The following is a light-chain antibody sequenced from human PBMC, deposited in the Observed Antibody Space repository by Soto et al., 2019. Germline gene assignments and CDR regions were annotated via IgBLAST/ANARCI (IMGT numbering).Light chain of an antibody. Sequence: EFVLTQSPGTLSWSPVERATLSCRASQTVRNNYLAWYQQKPGQAPRFLIYDASSRATGIPDRFSGGGSGTDFTLTISSLQPEDFAVYYCQQFSSYPLTFGGGTKVDNK. J-gene: IGKJ4*01. CDR3: QQFSSYPLT. V-gene: IGKV3-20*01. CDR2: DAS. CDR1: QTVRNNY.